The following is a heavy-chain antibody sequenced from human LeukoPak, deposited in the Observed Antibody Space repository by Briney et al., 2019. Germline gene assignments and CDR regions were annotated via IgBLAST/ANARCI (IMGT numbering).Heavy chain of an antibody. CDR1: GFTFSSYA. Sequence: PGGSLRLSCAASGFTFSSYAMSWVRQAPGKGLEWISAISGSDGSTYYADSVKGRFTISRDNSKNTLHLQMNSRRAEDTAVYYCAKCITALLSPADAFDIWGQGTMVTVSS. CDR3: AKCITALLSPADAFDI. J-gene: IGHJ3*02. V-gene: IGHV3-23*01. CDR2: ISGSDGST. D-gene: IGHD1-26*01.